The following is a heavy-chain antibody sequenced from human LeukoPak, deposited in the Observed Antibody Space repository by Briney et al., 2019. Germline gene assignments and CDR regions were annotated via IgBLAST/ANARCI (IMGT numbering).Heavy chain of an antibody. D-gene: IGHD3-10*01. V-gene: IGHV3-33*01. Sequence: PGGSLRLSCAASGFTFNSYAMHWVRQAPGKGLEWVAVIRYDESNRFHSDSVKGRFTISRDNSKNTLYLQMNGLRAEDTAVYYCARDRGMGGYVDYWGQGTLVTVSS. CDR2: IRYDESNR. CDR1: GFTFNSYA. J-gene: IGHJ4*02. CDR3: ARDRGMGGYVDY.